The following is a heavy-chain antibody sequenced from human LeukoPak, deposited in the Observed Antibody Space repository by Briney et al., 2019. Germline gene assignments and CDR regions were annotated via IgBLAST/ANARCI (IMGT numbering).Heavy chain of an antibody. CDR1: GFTFSDYY. Sequence: GGSLRLSCAASGFTFSDYYMSWIRQAPGKGLEWVSYISSSSSYTNYADSVKGRFTISRDNAKNSLDLQMNSLRDEDTAVYYCARERDSSSWYAFDIWGQGTMVTVSS. CDR3: ARERDSSSWYAFDI. J-gene: IGHJ3*02. D-gene: IGHD6-13*01. CDR2: ISSSSSYT. V-gene: IGHV3-11*06.